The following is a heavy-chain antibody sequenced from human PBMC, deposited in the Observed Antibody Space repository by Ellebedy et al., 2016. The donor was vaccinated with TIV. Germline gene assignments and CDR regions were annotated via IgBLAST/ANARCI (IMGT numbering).Heavy chain of an antibody. V-gene: IGHV3-66*01. CDR3: ARNRGYCGGDCYSSLDGMDV. J-gene: IGHJ6*02. CDR1: GFDEQFTVNSNY. CDR2: IHSGVSK. D-gene: IGHD2-21*02. Sequence: GESLKISCGGSGFDEQFTVNSNYVTWVRQAPGKRLEWVSVIHSGVSKYYAESVKGRFTVSRDNSKDTVYLQMNSLRAEDTAVYYCARNRGYCGGDCYSSLDGMDVWGQGTTVTVSS.